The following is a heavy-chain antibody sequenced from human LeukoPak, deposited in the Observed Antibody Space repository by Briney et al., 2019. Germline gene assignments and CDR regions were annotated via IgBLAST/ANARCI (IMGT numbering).Heavy chain of an antibody. J-gene: IGHJ5*02. Sequence: ASVKVSCKASGGTFSSYAISWVRQAPGQGLEWMGGIIPIFGTANYAQKFQGRVTMTTDTSTSTAYMELRSLRSDDTAVYYCARVRGIAAAPTSWGQGTLVTVSS. CDR2: IIPIFGTA. CDR3: ARVRGIAAAPTS. D-gene: IGHD6-13*01. V-gene: IGHV1-69*05. CDR1: GGTFSSYA.